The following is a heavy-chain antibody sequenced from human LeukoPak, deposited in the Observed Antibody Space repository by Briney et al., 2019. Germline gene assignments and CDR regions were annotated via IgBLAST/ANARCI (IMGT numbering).Heavy chain of an antibody. CDR1: GYSFTSYW. V-gene: IGHV5-51*01. J-gene: IGHJ4*02. Sequence: RGESLKISCKGSGYSFTSYWIGWVRQMPGKGLEWMGVIYPGDSDTRYSPSLQGQVTISADKSISTAYLQWSSLKASDTAMHYCARQADWGFDYWGQGTLVTVSS. CDR3: ARQADWGFDY. CDR2: IYPGDSDT. D-gene: IGHD7-27*01.